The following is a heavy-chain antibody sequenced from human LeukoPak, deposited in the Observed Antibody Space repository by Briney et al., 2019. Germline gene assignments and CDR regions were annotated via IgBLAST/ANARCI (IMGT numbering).Heavy chain of an antibody. CDR3: AKDPGGLDSSGYYYRDDAFDT. J-gene: IGHJ3*02. Sequence: GGSLRLSCAASGFTFDDYAMHWVRQAPGKGLEWVSGISWNSGSIGYADSVKGRFTISRDNAKNSLYLQMNSLRAEDTALYYCAKDPGGLDSSGYYYRDDAFDTWGQGTMVTVSS. D-gene: IGHD3-22*01. CDR2: ISWNSGSI. V-gene: IGHV3-9*01. CDR1: GFTFDDYA.